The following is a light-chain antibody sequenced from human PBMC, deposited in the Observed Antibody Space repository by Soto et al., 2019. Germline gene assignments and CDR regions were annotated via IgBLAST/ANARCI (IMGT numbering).Light chain of an antibody. Sequence: EIVLTQSPATLSVSPGERATLSCRASQSVYSSLAWSQQKPGQAPRLLIYGASNRATGIPDRFSGSGSGTDFTLTISRLEPEDFAVYYCQQYGSSGTFGQGTKVDIK. CDR2: GAS. J-gene: IGKJ1*01. CDR3: QQYGSSGT. CDR1: QSVYSS. V-gene: IGKV3-20*01.